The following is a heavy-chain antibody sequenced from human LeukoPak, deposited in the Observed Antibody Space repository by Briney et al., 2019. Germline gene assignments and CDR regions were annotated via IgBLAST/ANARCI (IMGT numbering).Heavy chain of an antibody. CDR2: IYYSGST. CDR1: GGSISSYY. Sequence: SETLSLTCTVSGGSISSYYWSWIRQPPGKGLEWIGYIYYSGSTNYNPSLKSRVTISADTSKNQFSLKLSSVTAADTAVYYCARHGVVRGLFDYWGQGTLVTVSS. CDR3: ARHGVVRGLFDY. D-gene: IGHD3-10*01. J-gene: IGHJ4*02. V-gene: IGHV4-59*08.